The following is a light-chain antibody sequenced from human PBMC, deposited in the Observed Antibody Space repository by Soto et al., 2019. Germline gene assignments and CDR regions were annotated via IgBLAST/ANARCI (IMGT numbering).Light chain of an antibody. CDR1: QSISDY. J-gene: IGKJ1*01. Sequence: DIQLTQSPSSLSASVGDRVTITCRASQSISDYVNWFQQRPGRAPKLLIYGASSLQGGVPSRFSGSGSGTEFILTISSLQPEDFATYYCQQSYTTLGTFGQGTKVEIK. V-gene: IGKV1-39*01. CDR2: GAS. CDR3: QQSYTTLGT.